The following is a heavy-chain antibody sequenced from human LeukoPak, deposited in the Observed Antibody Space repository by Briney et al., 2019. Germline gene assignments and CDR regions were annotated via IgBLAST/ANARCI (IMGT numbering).Heavy chain of an antibody. CDR3: APRGDIEHSYGYGKWFDP. CDR1: GGSFSCYY. CDR2: INHSGST. Sequence: PSETLSLTCAVYGGSFSCYYWSWIRQPPGKGLEWIGEINHSGSTNYNASLKSRVTISVDTSKNQFSLRLGSVTAADTAVYYCAPRGDIEHSYGYGKWFDPWGQGTRVTVSS. J-gene: IGHJ5*02. V-gene: IGHV4-34*01. D-gene: IGHD5-18*01.